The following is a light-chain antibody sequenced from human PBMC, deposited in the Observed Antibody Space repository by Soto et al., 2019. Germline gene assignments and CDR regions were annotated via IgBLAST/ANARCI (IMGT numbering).Light chain of an antibody. J-gene: IGLJ3*02. CDR2: DTN. CDR1: TGAVTSSYF. Sequence: QTVVTQEPSLTVSPGGTVTLTCASSTGAVTSSYFPNWFQQKPGQAPRALIYDTNNKHSWTPARFSGSLLGGKAALTLSGVQPEDEADYYCLLYYAGAQSAWVFSGGTQLTVL. CDR3: LLYYAGAQSAWV. V-gene: IGLV7-43*01.